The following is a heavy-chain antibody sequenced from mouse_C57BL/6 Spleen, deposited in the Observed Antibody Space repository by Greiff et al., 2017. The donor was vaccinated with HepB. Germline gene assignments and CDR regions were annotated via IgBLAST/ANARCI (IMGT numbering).Heavy chain of an antibody. CDR1: GYTFTSYT. Sequence: VQLQQSGAELARPGASVKMSCKASGYTFTSYTMHWVKQRPGQGLEWIGYINPSSGYTKYNQKFKDKATLTADKSSSTAYMQLSSLTSEDSAVYYCAKYGSSWYFDVWGTGTTVTVSS. CDR3: AKYGSSWYFDV. V-gene: IGHV1-4*01. J-gene: IGHJ1*03. D-gene: IGHD1-1*01. CDR2: INPSSGYT.